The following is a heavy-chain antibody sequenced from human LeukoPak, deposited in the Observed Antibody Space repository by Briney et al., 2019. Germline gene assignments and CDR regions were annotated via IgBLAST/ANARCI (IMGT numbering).Heavy chain of an antibody. J-gene: IGHJ4*02. Sequence: ASVKVSCKASGYTFTGYYMHWVRQASGQGLEWMGWINPNSGGTNYAQKFQGRVTMTRDTSISTAYMELSRLRSDDTAVYYCARERFLEWLSPLFDYWGQGTLVTVSS. D-gene: IGHD3-3*01. V-gene: IGHV1-2*02. CDR3: ARERFLEWLSPLFDY. CDR1: GYTFTGYY. CDR2: INPNSGGT.